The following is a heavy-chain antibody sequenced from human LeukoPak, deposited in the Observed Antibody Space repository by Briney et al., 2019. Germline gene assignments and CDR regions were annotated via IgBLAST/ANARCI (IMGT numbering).Heavy chain of an antibody. CDR1: GFTFSSYA. D-gene: IGHD6-19*01. CDR2: INDRGGRT. V-gene: IGHV3-23*01. Sequence: GGSLRLSCAASGFTFSSYAMGWVRQAPGKGPEWVSAINDRGGRTNYADSVKGRFTISRDNSKNTLYLQMNSLRAEDTAVYYCAKDFGGGWSFDYWGQGTLVTVSS. J-gene: IGHJ4*02. CDR3: AKDFGGGWSFDY.